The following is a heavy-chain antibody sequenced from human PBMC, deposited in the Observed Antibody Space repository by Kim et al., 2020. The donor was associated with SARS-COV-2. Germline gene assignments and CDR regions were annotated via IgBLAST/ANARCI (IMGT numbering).Heavy chain of an antibody. V-gene: IGHV3-48*04. D-gene: IGHD4-17*01. CDR3: AREKFYGDYGSSVVGMDV. Sequence: GGSLRLFCAASRFIFSSYSMNWVRQAPGKGLEWVSYISSSSSTIYYADSVKGRFTISRDNAKNSLYLQMNSLRAEDTAVYYCAREKFYGDYGSSVVGMDVWGQGTTVTVSS. CDR2: ISSSSSTI. CDR1: RFIFSSYS. J-gene: IGHJ6*02.